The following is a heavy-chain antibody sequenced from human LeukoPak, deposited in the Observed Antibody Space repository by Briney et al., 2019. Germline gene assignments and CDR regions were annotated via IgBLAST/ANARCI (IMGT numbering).Heavy chain of an antibody. CDR3: ARQNYDYVWGSYRYPFDY. V-gene: IGHV4-39*01. Sequence: SETLSLTCTVSGGSISSSSYYWGWLRQPPGKGLEWIGSIYYSGSTYYNPSLKSRVTISVDTSKNQFSLKLSSVSAADTAVYYCARQNYDYVWGSYRYPFDYWGQGTLVTVSS. D-gene: IGHD3-16*02. J-gene: IGHJ4*02. CDR1: GGSISSSSYY. CDR2: IYYSGST.